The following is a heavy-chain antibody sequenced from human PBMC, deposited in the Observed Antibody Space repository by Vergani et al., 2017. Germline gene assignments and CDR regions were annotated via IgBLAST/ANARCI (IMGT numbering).Heavy chain of an antibody. J-gene: IGHJ5*02. CDR1: VFNFDSYS. CDR2: ISSSSGTI. Sequence: EVQLVQSGGGLVQSGGSMRLSCAASVFNFDSYSMNWVRQATGKGLEWIAYISSSSGTIYMADSVKGRFTSSRDNVKEILYLQMSSLRADDTASYYCAKERFGGELSAFDPWGRGTLVSVYS. D-gene: IGHD3-10*01. V-gene: IGHV3-48*04. CDR3: AKERFGGELSAFDP.